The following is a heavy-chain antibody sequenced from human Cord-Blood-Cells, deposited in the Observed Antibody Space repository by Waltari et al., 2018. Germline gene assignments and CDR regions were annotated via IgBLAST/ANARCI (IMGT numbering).Heavy chain of an antibody. J-gene: IGHJ6*03. V-gene: IGHV2-26*01. D-gene: IGHD3-9*01. CDR3: ARGTAYYDILTGYTYYYYYMDV. Sequence: QVTLKESGPVLVKPTETLTLTCTVSGFSLSNARTGVSWIRQPPGKALEWLAHIFSNDEKSYSTSLKSRLTISKDTSKSQVVLTMTNMDPVDTATYYCARGTAYYDILTGYTYYYYYMDVWGKGTTVTVSS. CDR1: GFSLSNARTG. CDR2: IFSNDEK.